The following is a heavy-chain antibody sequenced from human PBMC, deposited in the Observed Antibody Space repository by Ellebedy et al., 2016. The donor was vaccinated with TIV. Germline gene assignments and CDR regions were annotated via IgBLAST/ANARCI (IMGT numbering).Heavy chain of an antibody. J-gene: IGHJ5*02. D-gene: IGHD4-17*01. CDR1: GFSFRSYW. CDR2: IYQDGSDQ. V-gene: IGHV3-7*01. CDR3: ARRGSYGDYAVQVNSWFDP. Sequence: GESLKISCAASGFSFRSYWMSWVRQAPGKGLEWVANIYQDGSDQYYVDSVKGRFTISRDNANNSLSLQMNSLRAEDTAVYYCARRGSYGDYAVQVNSWFDPWGRGTLVTVSS.